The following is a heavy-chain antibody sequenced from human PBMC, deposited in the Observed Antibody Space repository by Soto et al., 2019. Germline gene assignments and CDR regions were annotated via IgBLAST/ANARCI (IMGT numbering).Heavy chain of an antibody. CDR3: SLKASDTAMYYCARSSYYYYGMDV. V-gene: IGHV4-4*09. CDR2: THHSGYI. Sequence: SETLSLTCTVSSAPITKYYWGWVRQAPGRGLEWIGFTHHSGYISYSPSLKSRVTMSVDPSFQGQVTISADKSISTAYLQWSSLKASDTAMYYCARSSYYYYGMDVWGQGTTVTVS. D-gene: IGHD3-10*01. J-gene: IGHJ6*02. CDR1: SAPITKYY.